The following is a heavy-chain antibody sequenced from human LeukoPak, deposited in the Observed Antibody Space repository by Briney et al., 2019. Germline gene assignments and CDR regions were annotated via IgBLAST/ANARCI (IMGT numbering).Heavy chain of an antibody. CDR3: ARIPERRYSSSSGGGY. CDR1: GGSISSYY. Sequence: SETLSLTCTVSGGSISSYYWSWIRQPPGKGLEWIGYIYYSGSNNYNPSLKSRVTISVDTSKNQFSLKLSSVTAADTAVYYCARIPERRYSSSSGGGYWGQGTLVTVSS. J-gene: IGHJ4*02. D-gene: IGHD6-6*01. CDR2: IYYSGSN. V-gene: IGHV4-59*01.